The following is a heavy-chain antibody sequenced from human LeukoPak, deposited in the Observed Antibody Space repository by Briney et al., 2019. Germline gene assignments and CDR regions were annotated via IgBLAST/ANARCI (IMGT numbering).Heavy chain of an antibody. D-gene: IGHD3-10*01. J-gene: IGHJ4*02. CDR1: GFTVCSNY. CDR2: IYSGGST. CDR3: ARDRLPRGYDY. Sequence: GGSLRLSCAAYGFTVCSNYMSWVRQAPGKGLEWVSVIYSGGSTYYADSVKGRFTISRDNSKNTLYLQMNSLRAEDTAVYYCARDRLPRGYDYWGQGTLVTVSS. V-gene: IGHV3-66*02.